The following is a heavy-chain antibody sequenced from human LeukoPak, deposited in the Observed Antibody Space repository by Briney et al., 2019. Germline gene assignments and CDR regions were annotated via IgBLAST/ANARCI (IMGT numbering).Heavy chain of an antibody. CDR2: IYHSGST. Sequence: SETLSLTCTVSDGSINTYYWNWIRQPPGKGLEWIGSIYHSGSTYYNPSLKSRVTISVDTSKNQFSLKLSSVTAADTAVYYCARQQGGGNSNFDYWGQGTLVTVSS. D-gene: IGHD4-23*01. V-gene: IGHV4-59*08. CDR3: ARQQGGGNSNFDY. CDR1: DGSINTYY. J-gene: IGHJ4*02.